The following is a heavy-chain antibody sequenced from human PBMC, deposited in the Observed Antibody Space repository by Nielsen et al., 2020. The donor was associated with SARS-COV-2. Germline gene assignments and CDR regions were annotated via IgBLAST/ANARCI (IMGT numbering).Heavy chain of an antibody. V-gene: IGHV3-30-3*01. Sequence: GESLKISCPASGFTFSSYAMHWVRQAPGKGLEWVAVISYDGSNKYYADSVKGRFTISRDNSKNTLYLQMNSLRAEDTAVYYCARSDPNYDSSGYYGLWGQGTLVTVSS. CDR1: GFTFSSYA. D-gene: IGHD3-22*01. J-gene: IGHJ4*02. CDR3: ARSDPNYDSSGYYGL. CDR2: ISYDGSNK.